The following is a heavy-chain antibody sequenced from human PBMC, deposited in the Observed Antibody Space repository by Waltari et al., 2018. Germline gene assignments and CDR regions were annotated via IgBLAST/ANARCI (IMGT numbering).Heavy chain of an antibody. CDR1: GYTFTGYY. D-gene: IGHD6-13*01. Sequence: QVQLVQSGAEVKKPGASVKVSCKASGYTFTGYYMPWVRQAPGQGLEWMGWINPNSGGKNYAQKFQGRVTMTRDTSISTAYMELSRLRSDDTAVYYCASPSSSWYVGAWGQGTLVTVSS. CDR2: INPNSGGK. CDR3: ASPSSSWYVGA. V-gene: IGHV1-2*02. J-gene: IGHJ5*02.